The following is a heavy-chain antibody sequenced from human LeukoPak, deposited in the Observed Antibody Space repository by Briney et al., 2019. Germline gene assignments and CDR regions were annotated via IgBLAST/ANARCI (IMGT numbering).Heavy chain of an antibody. D-gene: IGHD3-16*01. CDR3: AREISRFGI. CDR1: GFTVSSSNY. Sequence: GGSLRLSCAASGFTVSSSNYMNWVRQAPGKGLERVSGIYTGGTTYYTDSVKGRFTISRDNPNNTLYLQMHSLRAEDTAVYYCAREISRFGIWGQGTLVTVSS. J-gene: IGHJ4*02. CDR2: IYTGGTT. V-gene: IGHV3-66*01.